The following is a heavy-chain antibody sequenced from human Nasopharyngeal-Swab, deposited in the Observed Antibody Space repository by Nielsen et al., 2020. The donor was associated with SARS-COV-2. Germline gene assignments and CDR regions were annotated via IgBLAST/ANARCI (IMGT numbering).Heavy chain of an antibody. CDR2: IIPIFGTA. D-gene: IGHD2-21*02. Sequence: SVKVSCKASGGTFSSYAISWVRQAPGQGLEWMGGIIPIFGTANYAQKFRGRVTITADESTSTAYMELSSLRSEDTAVYYCARDPCGGDCYLDKGFDYWGQGTLVTVSS. J-gene: IGHJ4*02. CDR1: GGTFSSYA. CDR3: ARDPCGGDCYLDKGFDY. V-gene: IGHV1-69*13.